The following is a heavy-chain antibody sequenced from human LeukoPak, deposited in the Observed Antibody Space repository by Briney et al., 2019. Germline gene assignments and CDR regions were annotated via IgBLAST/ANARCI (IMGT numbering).Heavy chain of an antibody. CDR1: GFTFNSYG. D-gene: IGHD3-22*01. J-gene: IGHJ4*02. CDR2: IRYDGSNN. Sequence: GGSLRLSCAASGFTFNSYGMDWVSQAPGKRLEWVAFIRYDGSNNYYANSVKGRFTISRDNSKNTLYLQMDSLRAESMAVYYCVGYDSSGYFGFDYWGQGTLVTVSS. V-gene: IGHV3-30*02. CDR3: VGYDSSGYFGFDY.